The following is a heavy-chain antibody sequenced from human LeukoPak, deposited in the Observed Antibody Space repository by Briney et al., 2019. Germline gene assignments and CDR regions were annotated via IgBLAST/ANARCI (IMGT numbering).Heavy chain of an antibody. D-gene: IGHD3-10*01. CDR1: GYTFTSYD. CDR2: MNPNSGNT. J-gene: IGHJ6*03. CDR3: ARGIFVRGVITRKRYYYYYMDV. V-gene: IGHV1-8*03. Sequence: EASVKVSCKASGYTFTSYDINWVRQATGQGLEWMGWMNPNSGNTGYAQKFQGRVTITRNTSISTAYMELSSLRSEDTAVYSCARGIFVRGVITRKRYYYYYMDVWGKGTTVTVSS.